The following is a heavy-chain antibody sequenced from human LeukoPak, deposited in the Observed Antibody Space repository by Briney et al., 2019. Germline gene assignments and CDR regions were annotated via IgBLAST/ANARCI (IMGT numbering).Heavy chain of an antibody. D-gene: IGHD6-13*01. CDR1: GFTFDDYA. V-gene: IGHV3-9*01. J-gene: IGHJ4*02. Sequence: GRSLRLSCAASGFTFDDYAMHWVRQAPGKGLEWVSGISWNSGSIGYADSVKGRFTIYRDNAKNSLYLQMNSLRAEDTALYYCAKSRIAAAAFFDYWGQGTLVTVSS. CDR2: ISWNSGSI. CDR3: AKSRIAAAAFFDY.